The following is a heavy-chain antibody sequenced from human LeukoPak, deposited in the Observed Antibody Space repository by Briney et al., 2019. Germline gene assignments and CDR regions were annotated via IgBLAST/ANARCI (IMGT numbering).Heavy chain of an antibody. D-gene: IGHD1-1*01. Sequence: PSETLSLTCAVSGGSISSNNWWSWVRQPPGKGLEWIGEIHHSGSANYNPSLKSRVTISVDKSKNQFSLKLTSLTAADTAVYYCASKTTGTAGTFDYWGQGTLVTVSS. CDR1: GGSISSNNW. CDR3: ASKTTGTAGTFDY. CDR2: IHHSGSA. J-gene: IGHJ4*02. V-gene: IGHV4-4*02.